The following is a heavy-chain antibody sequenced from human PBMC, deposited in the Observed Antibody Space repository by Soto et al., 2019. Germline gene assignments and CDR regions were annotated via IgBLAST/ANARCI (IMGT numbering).Heavy chain of an antibody. V-gene: IGHV5-10-1*01. Sequence: GESLKISCKGSGYSFAGYWITWVRQKPGKGLEWMGRIDPSDSQTYYSPSFRGHVTISVTKSITTVFLQWSSLRASDTAMYYCARQIYDSDPGPNLQYYFDSWGQGTPVTVSS. CDR2: IDPSDSQT. CDR1: GYSFAGYW. CDR3: ARQIYDSDPGPNLQYYFDS. J-gene: IGHJ4*02. D-gene: IGHD5-12*01.